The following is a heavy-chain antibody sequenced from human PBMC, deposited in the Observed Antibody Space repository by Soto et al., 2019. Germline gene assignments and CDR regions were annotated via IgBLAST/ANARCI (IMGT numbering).Heavy chain of an antibody. CDR3: ARRKEAMVSIYGMDV. Sequence: SVKVSCKASEGTFSSYAISWVRQAPGQGLEWMGGIIPIFGTANYAQKFQGRVTITADESTSTAYMELSSLRSEDTAVYYCARRKEAMVSIYGMDVWGQGTTVTVSS. J-gene: IGHJ6*02. V-gene: IGHV1-69*13. CDR1: EGTFSSYA. D-gene: IGHD5-18*01. CDR2: IIPIFGTA.